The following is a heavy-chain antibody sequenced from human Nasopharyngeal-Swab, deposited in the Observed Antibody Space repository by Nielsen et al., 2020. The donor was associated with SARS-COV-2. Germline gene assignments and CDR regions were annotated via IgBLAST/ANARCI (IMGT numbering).Heavy chain of an antibody. J-gene: IGHJ4*02. D-gene: IGHD5-18*01. Sequence: RQAPGKGLEWIGEINHSGSTNYNPSLKSRVTISVDTSKDQFSLKLSSVTAADTAVYYCARVVTWGYSYGYGGTHVAHGIYFDYWGQGTLVTVSS. V-gene: IGHV4-34*01. CDR2: INHSGST. CDR3: ARVVTWGYSYGYGGTHVAHGIYFDY.